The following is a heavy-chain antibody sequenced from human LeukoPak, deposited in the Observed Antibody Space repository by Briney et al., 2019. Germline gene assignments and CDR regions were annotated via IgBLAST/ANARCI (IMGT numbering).Heavy chain of an antibody. D-gene: IGHD3-22*01. Sequence: SETLSLTCAVYGGSFSGYYWSWIRQPPGKGLEWIGEINHSGSTNYNPSLKSRVTISVDTSKNQFSLKLSSVTAADTAVYYCARLPVGGYYYDSSGYFHGWYYFDYWGQGTLVTVSS. V-gene: IGHV4-34*01. CDR3: ARLPVGGYYYDSSGYFHGWYYFDY. J-gene: IGHJ4*02. CDR1: GGSFSGYY. CDR2: INHSGST.